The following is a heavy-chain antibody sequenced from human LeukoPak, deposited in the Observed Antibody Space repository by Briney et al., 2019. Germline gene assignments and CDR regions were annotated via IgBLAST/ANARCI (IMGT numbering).Heavy chain of an antibody. CDR1: GGSISSSNW. CDR2: IYHSGST. V-gene: IGHV4-4*02. J-gene: IGHJ6*02. Sequence: SETLSLTCAVSGGSISSSNWWSWVRQPPGKGLEWIGEIYHSGSTNYNPSLKSRVTISVDKSKNQFSLELSSVTAADTAVYYCARDKSHCSGGSCYYYGMDVWGQGTTVTVSS. D-gene: IGHD2-15*01. CDR3: ARDKSHCSGGSCYYYGMDV.